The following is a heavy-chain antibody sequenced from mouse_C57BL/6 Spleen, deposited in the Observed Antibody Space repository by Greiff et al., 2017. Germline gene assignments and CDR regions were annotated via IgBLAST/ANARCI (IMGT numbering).Heavy chain of an antibody. CDR1: GYTFTSYW. CDR2: IYPSDSET. D-gene: IGHD1-1*02. J-gene: IGHJ1*03. CDR3: ARGGNLWYFDV. V-gene: IGHV1-61*01. Sequence: VQLQQPGAELVRPGSSVKLSCKASGYTFTSYWMDWVKQRPGQGLEWIGNIYPSDSETHYNQKFKDKATLTGDKSSSTAYMQLSSLTSEDSAVYYCARGGNLWYFDVWGTGTTVTVSS.